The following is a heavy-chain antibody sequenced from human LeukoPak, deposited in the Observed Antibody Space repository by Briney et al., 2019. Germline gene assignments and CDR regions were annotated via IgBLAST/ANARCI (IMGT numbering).Heavy chain of an antibody. CDR3: ARGIAAAVNDAFDI. Sequence: GGSLRLSCAASGFTFSSYSMNWVRQAPGKGLEWVSSISSSSYIYYADSVKGRFTISRDNAKNSLYLQMNSLRAEDTAVYYCARGIAAAVNDAFDIWGQGTMVTVSS. CDR2: ISSSSYI. J-gene: IGHJ3*02. D-gene: IGHD6-13*01. CDR1: GFTFSSYS. V-gene: IGHV3-21*01.